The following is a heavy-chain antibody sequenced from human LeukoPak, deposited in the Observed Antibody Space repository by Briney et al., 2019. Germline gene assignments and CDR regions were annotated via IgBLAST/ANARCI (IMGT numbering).Heavy chain of an antibody. CDR3: AKDPAVGGILAAAPDY. J-gene: IGHJ4*02. D-gene: IGHD6-13*01. Sequence: GGSLRLSSAVSGFTFSSYATSCVRQAPGKGLEWVSAISGSGGSTYYADSVKGRFTISRDNSKNTLYLQMNSLRAEDTAVYYCAKDPAVGGILAAAPDYWGQGTLVTVSS. CDR1: GFTFSSYA. V-gene: IGHV3-23*01. CDR2: ISGSGGST.